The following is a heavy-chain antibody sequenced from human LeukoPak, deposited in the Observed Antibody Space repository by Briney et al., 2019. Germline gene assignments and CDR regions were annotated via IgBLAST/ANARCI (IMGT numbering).Heavy chain of an antibody. CDR2: INTDSGNP. J-gene: IGHJ3*02. CDR3: AREILRFDI. CDR1: GYSFNSQG. V-gene: IGHV7-4-1*02. Sequence: GASVKVSCKASGYSFNSQGMNWVRQAPGQGLEWMGWINTDSGNPTYAQGFTGRFVFSLDSSVSTAYLRISNLMPEDTAKYYCAREILRFDIWGQGTMVIVSS.